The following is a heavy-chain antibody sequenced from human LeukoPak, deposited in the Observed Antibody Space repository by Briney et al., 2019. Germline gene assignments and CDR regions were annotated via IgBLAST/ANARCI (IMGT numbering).Heavy chain of an antibody. CDR2: INHSGST. CDR1: GGSISSSRYY. D-gene: IGHD2-15*01. J-gene: IGHJ3*02. Sequence: PSETLSLTCTVSGGSISSSRYYWGWIRQPPGKGLEWIGEINHSGSTNYNPSLKSRVTISVDTSKNQFSLKLSSVTAADTAVYYCAKYVAAGDAFDIWGQGTMVTVSS. V-gene: IGHV4-39*07. CDR3: AKYVAAGDAFDI.